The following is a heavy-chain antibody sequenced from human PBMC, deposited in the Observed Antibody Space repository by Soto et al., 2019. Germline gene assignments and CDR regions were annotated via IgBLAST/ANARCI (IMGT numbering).Heavy chain of an antibody. CDR2: IYYSGST. D-gene: IGHD3-22*01. CDR1: DGSISSGDYY. CDR3: ARINGSSSGYYIHDAFDI. J-gene: IGHJ3*02. Sequence: QVQLQESGPGLVKPSQTLSLTCTVSDGSISSGDYYWSWIRQPPGKGLEWIGFIYYSGSTYYNPSLKSRVTISVHTSKNQFSLKLSSVTAADTAVYYCARINGSSSGYYIHDAFDIWGRGTMVTVSS. V-gene: IGHV4-30-4*01.